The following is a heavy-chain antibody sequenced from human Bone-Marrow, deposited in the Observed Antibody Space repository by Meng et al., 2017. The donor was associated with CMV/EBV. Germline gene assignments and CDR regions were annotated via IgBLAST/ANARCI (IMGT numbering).Heavy chain of an antibody. J-gene: IGHJ4*02. V-gene: IGHV1-69*10. CDR3: VISRPGITVAGTPSYFDY. Sequence: SVKVSCKASGGTFSSYAISWVRQAPGQGLEWMGGIIPILGIANYAQKFQGRVTITADKSTSTAYMELSSLRSEDTAVYYCVISRPGITVAGTPSYFDYWGQGTLVTVSS. D-gene: IGHD6-13*01. CDR2: IIPILGIA. CDR1: GGTFSSYA.